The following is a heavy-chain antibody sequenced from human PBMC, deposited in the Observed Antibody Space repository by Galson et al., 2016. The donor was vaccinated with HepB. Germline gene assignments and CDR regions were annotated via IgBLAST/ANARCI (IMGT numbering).Heavy chain of an antibody. CDR3: ARARVTYGGHPDTFDI. V-gene: IGHV4-31*11. D-gene: IGHD4-23*01. J-gene: IGHJ3*02. CDR2: IYYIGTT. CDR1: GDSVSNAAYY. Sequence: TLSLTCAVSGDSVSNAAYYWSWVRQHPGKGLEWIGYIYYIGTTYYNPSLKSRLTISVDTSKNQVSLKVTFVTAADTAVYYCARARVTYGGHPDTFDIWGQGTLVTVSS.